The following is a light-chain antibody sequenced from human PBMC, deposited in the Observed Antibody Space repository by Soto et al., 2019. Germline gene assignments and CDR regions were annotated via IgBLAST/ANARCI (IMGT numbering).Light chain of an antibody. CDR2: AAS. CDR1: QGISSW. Sequence: DIQMTQSPPSLSSYLLDIVTITCRASQGISSWLAWYQQKPGKAPKLLIYAASSLQSGVPSRFSGSGSGTDFTLTISSLQPEDFATYYCQQANSFPITFGQGTRLEIK. V-gene: IGKV1-12*01. CDR3: QQANSFPIT. J-gene: IGKJ5*01.